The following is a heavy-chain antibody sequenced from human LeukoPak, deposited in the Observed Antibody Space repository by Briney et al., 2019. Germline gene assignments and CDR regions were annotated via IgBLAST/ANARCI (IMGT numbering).Heavy chain of an antibody. CDR2: IIPIFGTA. CDR3: AAGIAAAADYYYYYMDV. J-gene: IGHJ6*03. Sequence: ASVKVSCKASGGTFSSYAISWVRQAPGQGLEWMGGIIPIFGTANYAQKFQGRVTITTDESTSTAYMELSSLRSEDTAVYYCAAGIAAAADYYYYYMDVWGKGTKVTVSS. V-gene: IGHV1-69*05. CDR1: GGTFSSYA. D-gene: IGHD6-13*01.